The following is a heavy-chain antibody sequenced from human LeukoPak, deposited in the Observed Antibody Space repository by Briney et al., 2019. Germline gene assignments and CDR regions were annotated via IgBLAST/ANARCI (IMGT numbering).Heavy chain of an antibody. Sequence: ASVKVSCKASGYTFTGYYMHWVRQTPGQGLEWMGWINPNSGGTNYAQKFQGWVTMTRDTSISTAYMELSRLRSNDTAVYYCARGTGDDFDYWGQGTLVTVSS. J-gene: IGHJ4*02. CDR1: GYTFTGYY. CDR2: INPNSGGT. V-gene: IGHV1-2*04. CDR3: ARGTGDDFDY. D-gene: IGHD7-27*01.